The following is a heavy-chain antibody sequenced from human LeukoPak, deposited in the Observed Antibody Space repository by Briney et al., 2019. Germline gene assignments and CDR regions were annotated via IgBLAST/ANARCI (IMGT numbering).Heavy chain of an antibody. V-gene: IGHV3-21*01. CDR1: GFTFSSYS. CDR3: ARRGIAAASHAGPDAFDI. Sequence: GGSLRLSCAASGFTFSSYSMNWVRQAPGKGLEWVSSISSSSSYIYYADSVKGRFTISRDNAKNSLYLQMNSLRAEDTAVYYCARRGIAAASHAGPDAFDIWGQGTMATVSS. CDR2: ISSSSSYI. D-gene: IGHD6-13*01. J-gene: IGHJ3*02.